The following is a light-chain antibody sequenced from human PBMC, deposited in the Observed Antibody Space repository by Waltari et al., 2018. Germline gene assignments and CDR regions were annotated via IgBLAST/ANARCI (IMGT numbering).Light chain of an antibody. Sequence: DVVITQSPLSLPVTLGQPASISCRSSQSLVHSDGNTYLSWFQQRPGQSPRRLIYKVSNRDSGVPDRFSGSGSGTDFTLKISRVEAEDIAIYYCMQGIHWPRSFGQGTKVEIE. CDR1: QSLVHSDGNTY. CDR2: KVS. V-gene: IGKV2-30*02. CDR3: MQGIHWPRS. J-gene: IGKJ1*01.